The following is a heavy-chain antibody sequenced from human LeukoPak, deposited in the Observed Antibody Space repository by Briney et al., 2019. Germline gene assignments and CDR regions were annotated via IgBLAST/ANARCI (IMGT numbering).Heavy chain of an antibody. CDR1: GYTFTSYD. J-gene: IGHJ5*02. CDR3: ARTPSRGGAAGRRITIFGVVTTQGTIWFDP. CDR2: MNPNSGNT. D-gene: IGHD3-3*01. Sequence: ASVKVSCKASGYTFTSYDINWVRQATGQGLEWMGWMNPNSGNTGYAQKFQGRVTMTRNTSISTAYMELSSLRSEDTAVYYCARTPSRGGAAGRRITIFGVVTTQGTIWFDPWGQGTLVTVSS. V-gene: IGHV1-8*01.